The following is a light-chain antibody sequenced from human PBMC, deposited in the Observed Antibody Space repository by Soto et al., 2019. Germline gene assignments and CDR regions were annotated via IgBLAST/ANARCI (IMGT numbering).Light chain of an antibody. CDR2: DAS. CDR1: QSVSNY. J-gene: IGKJ5*01. Sequence: EIVLPQSPATLSLSPGESATLSCRASQSVSNYLAWYQQKPGQAPRLLIYDASSRASGVPARFSGSGSGTDFTLTISSLEPEDFALYYCQQRNSWPPITFGQGKRLEIK. CDR3: QQRNSWPPIT. V-gene: IGKV3-11*01.